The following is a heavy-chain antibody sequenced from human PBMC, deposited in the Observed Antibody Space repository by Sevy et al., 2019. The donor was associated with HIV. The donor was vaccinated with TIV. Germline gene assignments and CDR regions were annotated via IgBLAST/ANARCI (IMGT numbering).Heavy chain of an antibody. J-gene: IGHJ6*02. CDR3: ARVRGTISPYYYFGMDV. CDR2: IRSKTYGGTT. Sequence: GGSLRLSCTASGFNFGDYAMSWCRQAPGKGLEWIGFIRSKTYGGTTEYAASVKGRFTISRDDSNSIASLQMNSLKTEDTAVYYCARVRGTISPYYYFGMDVWGQGPTVTVSS. D-gene: IGHD3-16*01. V-gene: IGHV3-49*03. CDR1: GFNFGDYA.